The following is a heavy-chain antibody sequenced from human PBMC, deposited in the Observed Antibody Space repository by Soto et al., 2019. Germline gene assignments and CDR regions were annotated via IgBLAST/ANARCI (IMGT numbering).Heavy chain of an antibody. J-gene: IGHJ4*02. CDR3: AKVFYYYDSSGYYYFDY. V-gene: IGHV3-23*01. D-gene: IGHD3-22*01. Sequence: GALRLSCAASGFTFSSYAVSWVRQAPGKGPEWISSISGSGSTIYYADSVKGRFTISRDNSKNTLYLQMSSLRAEDTAIYYCAKVFYYYDSSGYYYFDYWGQGTLVTVSS. CDR1: GFTFSSYA. CDR2: ISGSGSTI.